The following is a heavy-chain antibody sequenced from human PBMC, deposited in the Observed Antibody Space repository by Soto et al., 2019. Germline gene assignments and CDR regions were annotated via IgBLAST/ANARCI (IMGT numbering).Heavy chain of an antibody. CDR1: GGSISSYY. D-gene: IGHD2-21*02. V-gene: IGHV4-59*08. J-gene: IGHJ5*02. CDR3: ARLFWGDSGLNNWFDP. Sequence: SETLSLTCTVSGGSISSYYWSWIRQPPGKGLEWIGYIYYSGSTNYNPSLKSRVTISVDTSKNQFSLKLSSVTAADTAVYYCARLFWGDSGLNNWFDPWGQGTLVTVSS. CDR2: IYYSGST.